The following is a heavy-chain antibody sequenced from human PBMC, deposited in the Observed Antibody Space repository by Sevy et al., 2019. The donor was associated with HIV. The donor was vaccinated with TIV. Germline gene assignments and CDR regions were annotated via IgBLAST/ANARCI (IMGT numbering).Heavy chain of an antibody. CDR3: MTAMLHV. CDR2: IKQDGSEK. V-gene: IGHV3-7*01. Sequence: GGSLRLSCAVSGFTFSNYWMHWVRQAPGKGLEWVANIKQDGSEKYYVDSVKGRFSISRAKAKNLVYLQMNSLRIEDTAVYYCMTAMLHVGGQGTMVTVSS. D-gene: IGHD2-15*01. CDR1: GFTFSNYW. J-gene: IGHJ3*01.